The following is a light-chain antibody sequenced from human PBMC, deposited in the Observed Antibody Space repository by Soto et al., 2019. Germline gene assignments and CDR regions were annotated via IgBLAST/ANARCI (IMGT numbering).Light chain of an antibody. CDR3: QQVNGYPIT. J-gene: IGKJ1*01. CDR1: QGISTY. Sequence: DIQLTQSPSFLSASVGDRVTITCRASQGISTYLAWFQQKPGKAPKLLIYGASTLQSGVPSRFSGSGSGTEFTLAISSLQPEDFATYYCQQVNGYPITFGQGTKVDI. V-gene: IGKV1-9*01. CDR2: GAS.